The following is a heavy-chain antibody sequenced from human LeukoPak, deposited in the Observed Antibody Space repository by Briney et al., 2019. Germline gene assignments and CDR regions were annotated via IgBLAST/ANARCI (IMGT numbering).Heavy chain of an antibody. CDR2: IYYSGST. J-gene: IGHJ4*02. V-gene: IGHV4-39*01. CDR3: ARLAYGDYVGY. D-gene: IGHD4-17*01. Sequence: PSETPSLTCAVYGGSFSSYYWGWIRQPPGKGLEWIGSIYYSGSTYYNPSLKSRVTISVDTSKNQFSLKLSSVTAADTAVYYCARLAYGDYVGYWGQGTLVTVSS. CDR1: GGSFSSYY.